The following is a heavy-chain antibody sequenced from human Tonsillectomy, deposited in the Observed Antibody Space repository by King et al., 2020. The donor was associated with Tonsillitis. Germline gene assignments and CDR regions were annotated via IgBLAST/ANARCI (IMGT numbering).Heavy chain of an antibody. CDR2: IIPMFGTV. J-gene: IGHJ4*02. CDR3: ATLGEGYNFDY. V-gene: IGHV1-69*01. D-gene: IGHD5-24*01. Sequence: QLVQSGAEVKKPGSSVKVSCKASGGTFSSYVINWVRQAPGQGLEWVGQIIPMFGTVKKAQSLQGRVTITADESTSTAYMELSSLRSDDTAVFSCATLGEGYNFDYWGQGTLVTVSS. CDR1: GGTFSSYV.